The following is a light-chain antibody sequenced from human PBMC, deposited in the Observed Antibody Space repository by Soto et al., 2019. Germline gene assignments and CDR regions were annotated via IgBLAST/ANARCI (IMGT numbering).Light chain of an antibody. CDR2: DAS. Sequence: DILLTQSPATLSFSPWERATLSCSASQRVSSDYLAWYQQKPGQAPRLLIYDASTRATDIPDRFSGSGSATDFTLTISRLEPEDFAVYYCQQYGFSPQTFGQGTKVDIK. J-gene: IGKJ1*01. CDR3: QQYGFSPQT. V-gene: IGKV3-20*01. CDR1: QRVSSDY.